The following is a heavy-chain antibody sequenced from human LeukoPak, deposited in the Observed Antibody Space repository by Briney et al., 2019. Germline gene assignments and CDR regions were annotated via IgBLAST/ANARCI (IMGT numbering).Heavy chain of an antibody. D-gene: IGHD3-22*01. J-gene: IGHJ3*02. Sequence: GGSLRLSCAASGFTFSSYAMHWVRQAPGKGLEWVAVISYDGSNKYYADSVKGRFTISRDNSKNTLYLQMNSLRAEDTAVYYCARAWDYDSSGYYTPHDAFDIWGQGTMVTVSS. CDR2: ISYDGSNK. CDR3: ARAWDYDSSGYYTPHDAFDI. CDR1: GFTFSSYA. V-gene: IGHV3-30*04.